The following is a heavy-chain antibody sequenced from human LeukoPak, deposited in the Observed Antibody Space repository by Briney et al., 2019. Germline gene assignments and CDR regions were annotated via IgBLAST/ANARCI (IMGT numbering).Heavy chain of an antibody. Sequence: SSETLSLTCTVSGGSISSSSYYWGWIRQPPGKGLEWIGSIYYSGSAYYNPSLKSRVTISVDTSKNQFSLKLSSVTAADTAVYYCARVERDQLLHFDYWGQGTLVTVSS. CDR2: IYYSGSA. D-gene: IGHD2-2*01. CDR3: ARVERDQLLHFDY. J-gene: IGHJ4*02. V-gene: IGHV4-39*07. CDR1: GGSISSSSYY.